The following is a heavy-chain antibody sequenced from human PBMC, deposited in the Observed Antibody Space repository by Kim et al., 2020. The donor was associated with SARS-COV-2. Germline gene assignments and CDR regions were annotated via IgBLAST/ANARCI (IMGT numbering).Heavy chain of an antibody. D-gene: IGHD1-26*01. CDR2: ISYDGSNK. Sequence: GGSLRLSCAASGFTFSSYAMHWVRQAPGKGLEWVAVISYDGSNKYYADSVKGRFTISRDNSKNTLYLQMNSLRAEDTAVYYCARAGSGSYYYGIDVWGQGTTVTVSS. J-gene: IGHJ6*02. CDR3: ARAGSGSYYYGIDV. V-gene: IGHV3-30-3*01. CDR1: GFTFSSYA.